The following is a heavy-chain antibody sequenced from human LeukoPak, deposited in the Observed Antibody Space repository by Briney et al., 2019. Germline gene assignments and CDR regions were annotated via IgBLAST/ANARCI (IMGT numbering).Heavy chain of an antibody. CDR2: LIPIYGSA. D-gene: IGHD3-22*01. V-gene: IGHV1-69*13. CDR1: GGGYTFTSHA. J-gene: IGHJ3*02. Sequence: ASVKVSCKASGGGYTFTSHAISWVRQAPGQGLEWMGGLIPIYGSANYAQKFQGRVTITSDESTRTVYMELSSLRPEDSAVYYCAGFFYDNSGDAFDIWGQGTLVTVSS. CDR3: AGFFYDNSGDAFDI.